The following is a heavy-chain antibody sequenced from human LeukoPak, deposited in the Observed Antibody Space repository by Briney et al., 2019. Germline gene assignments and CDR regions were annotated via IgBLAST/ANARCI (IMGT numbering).Heavy chain of an antibody. CDR3: ARDAGDYFGSGSRFDY. J-gene: IGHJ4*02. D-gene: IGHD3-10*01. CDR2: IDPNSDGT. Sequence: GASVKVSCKASGYTFTGYYIHWVRQAPGQGLEWMGWIDPNSDGTNYAQKFQGRVTMTRDTSISTVYMELSRLRSDDTAVYYCARDAGDYFGSGSRFDYWGQGTLVAVSS. V-gene: IGHV1-2*02. CDR1: GYTFTGYY.